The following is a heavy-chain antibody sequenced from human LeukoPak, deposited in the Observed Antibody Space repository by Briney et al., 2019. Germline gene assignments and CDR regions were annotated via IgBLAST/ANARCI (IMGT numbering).Heavy chain of an antibody. J-gene: IGHJ4*02. Sequence: SETLSLTCIVSGGSISSSSYYWGWIRQPPGKGLEWIGTMYYTGTTYYNPSLTSRVTISVDTSQTQFSLKLSSVTAADTAVYYCARVGSGSSYRPFDYWGQGTLVTVSS. CDR1: GGSISSSSYY. CDR2: MYYTGTT. D-gene: IGHD3-10*01. V-gene: IGHV4-39*07. CDR3: ARVGSGSSYRPFDY.